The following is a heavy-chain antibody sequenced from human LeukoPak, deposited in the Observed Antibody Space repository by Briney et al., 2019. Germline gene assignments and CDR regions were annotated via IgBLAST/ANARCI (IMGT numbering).Heavy chain of an antibody. CDR2: IYYSGST. V-gene: IGHV4-59*01. CDR3: ARGGSPITIFGMVISWFDP. CDR1: GGSFSGYY. J-gene: IGHJ5*02. D-gene: IGHD3-3*01. Sequence: PSETLSLTCAVYGGSFSGYYWSWIRQPPGKGLEWIGYIYYSGSTNYNPSLKSRVAISVDTSKNQFSLKLSSVTAADTAVYYCARGGSPITIFGMVISWFDPWGQGTLVTVSS.